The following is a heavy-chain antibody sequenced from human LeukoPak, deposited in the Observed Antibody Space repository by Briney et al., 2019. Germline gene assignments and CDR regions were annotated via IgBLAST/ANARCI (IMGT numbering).Heavy chain of an antibody. Sequence: GGSLRLSCAASGFAFSSYWMSWVRQAPGKGLEWVASIKQDGSEKYYVDSVNGRFNIFRDNAKNSLYLQMNRLRAEDTAVYYCARGHSSSPNWFDPWGQGTLVTVSS. CDR2: IKQDGSEK. CDR3: ARGHSSSPNWFDP. CDR1: GFAFSSYW. D-gene: IGHD6-13*01. V-gene: IGHV3-7*04. J-gene: IGHJ5*02.